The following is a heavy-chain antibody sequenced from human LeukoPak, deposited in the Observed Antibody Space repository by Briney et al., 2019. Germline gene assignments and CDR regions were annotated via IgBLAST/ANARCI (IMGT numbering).Heavy chain of an antibody. CDR2: INPSGGST. J-gene: IGHJ6*02. D-gene: IGHD3-9*01. CDR3: ARWTQFGYDILTGYPGGMDV. CDR1: GYTFTSYY. Sequence: GASVKVSCKASGYTFTSYYMHWVRQAPGQGLEWMGIINPSGGSTSYAQKFQGRVTMTRDTSTSTVYMELSSLRSEDTAVYYCARWTQFGYDILTGYPGGMDVWGQGTTVTVSS. V-gene: IGHV1-46*01.